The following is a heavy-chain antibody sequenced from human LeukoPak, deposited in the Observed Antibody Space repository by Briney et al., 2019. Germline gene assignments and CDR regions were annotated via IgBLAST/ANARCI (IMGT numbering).Heavy chain of an antibody. J-gene: IGHJ4*02. Sequence: TSETLSLTCAVYGGSFSGYYWSWIRQPPGKGLEWIGEINHSGSTNYNPSLKSRVTISVDTSKNQFSLKLSSVTAADTAVYYCARRLGRNYVWGSYRYFDYWGQGTLVTVSS. D-gene: IGHD3-16*02. CDR2: INHSGST. CDR1: GGSFSGYY. V-gene: IGHV4-34*01. CDR3: ARRLGRNYVWGSYRYFDY.